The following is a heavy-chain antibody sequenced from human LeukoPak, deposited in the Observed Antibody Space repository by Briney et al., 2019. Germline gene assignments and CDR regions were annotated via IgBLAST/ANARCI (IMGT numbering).Heavy chain of an antibody. D-gene: IGHD6-13*01. CDR1: GGSISSYY. J-gene: IGHJ2*01. CDR3: ARLAAAGTRYFDL. V-gene: IGHV4-59*08. CDR2: IYYSGST. Sequence: SETLSLTCTVSGGSISSYYWSWIRQPPGKGLEWIGYIYYSGSTNYNPSLKSRVTISVDTSKNQFSLKLSSVTAVDTAVYYCARLAAAGTRYFDLWGRGTLVTVSS.